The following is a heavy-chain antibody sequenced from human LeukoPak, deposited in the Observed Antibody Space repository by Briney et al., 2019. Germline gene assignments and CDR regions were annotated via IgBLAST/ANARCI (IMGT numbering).Heavy chain of an antibody. Sequence: GGSLRLSCAASGFTFSSYSMNWVRQAPGKGLEWVAFIGSRTGNIYYADSVKGRFSISGDNAKDSVYLQMTSLRADDTAVYYCARETEPLDYGDSTNLDYWGQGTLVTISS. CDR2: IGSRTGNI. CDR1: GFTFSSYS. V-gene: IGHV3-21*01. J-gene: IGHJ4*02. CDR3: ARETEPLDYGDSTNLDY. D-gene: IGHD4/OR15-4a*01.